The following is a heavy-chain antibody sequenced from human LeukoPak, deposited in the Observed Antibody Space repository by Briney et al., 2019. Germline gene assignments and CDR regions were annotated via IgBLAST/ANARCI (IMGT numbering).Heavy chain of an antibody. J-gene: IGHJ4*02. CDR1: GGSISSYY. Sequence: PSETLSLTCTVSGGSISSYYWSWIRQPPGKGLERIGYIYYSGSTNYNPSLKSRVTISVDTSKNQFSLKLSSVTAADTAVYYCARHGMAGTGFDYWGQGTLVTVSS. D-gene: IGHD6-19*01. V-gene: IGHV4-59*08. CDR2: IYYSGST. CDR3: ARHGMAGTGFDY.